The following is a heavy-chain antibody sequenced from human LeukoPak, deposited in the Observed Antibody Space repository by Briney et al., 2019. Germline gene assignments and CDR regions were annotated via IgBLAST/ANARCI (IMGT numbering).Heavy chain of an antibody. V-gene: IGHV4-39*07. Sequence: PSETLSLTCTVSGGSISSSSYYWGWIRQPPGKGLEWIGSIYYSGSTYYNPSLKSRVTISVDTSKNQFSLKLSSVTAADTAVYYCARARARILSGALGWWGQGTLVTVSS. CDR1: GGSISSSSYY. D-gene: IGHD3-9*01. J-gene: IGHJ4*02. CDR2: IYYSGST. CDR3: ARARARILSGALGW.